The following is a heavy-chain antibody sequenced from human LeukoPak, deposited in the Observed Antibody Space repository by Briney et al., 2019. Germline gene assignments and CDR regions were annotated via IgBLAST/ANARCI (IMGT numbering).Heavy chain of an antibody. CDR3: ARDLTGTEGDY. V-gene: IGHV1-69*06. J-gene: IGHJ4*02. D-gene: IGHD1-1*01. CDR1: GGTFSSYA. Sequence: SVKVSCKASGGTFSSYAISWVRQAPGEGLEWMGGIIPIFGTANYAQKFQGRVTITADKSTSTAYMELSSLRSEDTAVYYCARDLTGTEGDYWGQGTLVTVSS. CDR2: IIPIFGTA.